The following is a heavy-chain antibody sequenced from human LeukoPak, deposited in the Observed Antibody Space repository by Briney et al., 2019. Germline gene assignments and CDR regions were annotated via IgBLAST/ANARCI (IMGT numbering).Heavy chain of an antibody. CDR1: GYSFTSYW. CDR3: ARRDGYCSSTSCYADYYYGMDV. CDR2: IYPGNSDT. D-gene: IGHD2-2*01. V-gene: IGHV5-51*01. Sequence: GESLKISCKGSGYSFTSYWIGWVRQMPGKGLEWMGIIYPGNSDTTYSPSFQGQVTISADKSISTAYLQWSSLKASDTAMYYCARRDGYCSSTSCYADYYYGMDVWGQGTTVTVSS. J-gene: IGHJ6*02.